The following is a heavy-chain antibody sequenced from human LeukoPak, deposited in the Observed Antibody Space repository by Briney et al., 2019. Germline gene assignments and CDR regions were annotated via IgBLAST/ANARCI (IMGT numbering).Heavy chain of an antibody. V-gene: IGHV3-23*01. Sequence: PGGSLRLSCAASGFTISTYAMRWVRQAPGKGLEWVSVIGGGGGSTYYADSVKGRFTISRDNSKNTLYLQMNSLRAEDTAVYYCATYDSSGYYYVTFDYWGQGTLVTVSS. CDR3: ATYDSSGYYYVTFDY. CDR2: IGGGGGST. CDR1: GFTISTYA. J-gene: IGHJ4*02. D-gene: IGHD3-22*01.